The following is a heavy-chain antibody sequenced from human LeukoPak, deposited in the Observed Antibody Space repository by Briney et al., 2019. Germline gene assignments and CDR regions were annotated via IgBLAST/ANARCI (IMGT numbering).Heavy chain of an antibody. CDR3: ARDRWSPADELVW. CDR1: GYTFTGYY. CDR2: INPNSGGT. D-gene: IGHD3-10*01. V-gene: IGHV1-2*02. J-gene: IGHJ4*02. Sequence: GASVKVSCKASGYTFTGYYMHWVRQAPGQGLEWMGWINPNSGGTNYAQKFQGRVTMTRDTSINTVYMELSRLRYDDTAVYYCARDRWSPADELVWWGQGTLVTVSS.